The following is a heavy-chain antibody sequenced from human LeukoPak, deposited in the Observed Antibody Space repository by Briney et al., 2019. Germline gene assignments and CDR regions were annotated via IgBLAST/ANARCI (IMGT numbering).Heavy chain of an antibody. D-gene: IGHD3-3*01. V-gene: IGHV3-20*04. Sequence: GGSLRLSCAASGFTSDDYGMSWVRQVPGKGLEWVSGINCNGGSTDYADSVKGRFTISRDNAKNSLYLQMNSLRAEDTALYYCAKDPAAGGIFGAGLGAFDIWGQGTMVTVSS. CDR2: INCNGGST. CDR1: GFTSDDYG. J-gene: IGHJ3*02. CDR3: AKDPAAGGIFGAGLGAFDI.